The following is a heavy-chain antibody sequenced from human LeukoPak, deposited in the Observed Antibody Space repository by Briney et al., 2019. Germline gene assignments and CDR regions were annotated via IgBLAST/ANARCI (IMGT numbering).Heavy chain of an antibody. D-gene: IGHD2-15*01. CDR2: ISGSGGST. Sequence: GGSLRLSSAASGSTVSSYAMSWVRHAPGKGLEWVSAISGSGGSTYYADSVKGRFTISRDNSKNTLYLQMNSMRAEDTDVYYCANRRVVVVAARYYGMDVWGQGTTVTVSS. V-gene: IGHV3-23*01. CDR1: GSTVSSYA. CDR3: ANRRVVVVAARYYGMDV. J-gene: IGHJ6*02.